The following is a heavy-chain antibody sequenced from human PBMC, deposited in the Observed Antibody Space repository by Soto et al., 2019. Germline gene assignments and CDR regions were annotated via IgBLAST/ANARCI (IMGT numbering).Heavy chain of an antibody. CDR1: GFTFSDYW. D-gene: IGHD2-2*01. CDR2: INSDWSIT. CDR3: ARGGDERGIVVIPVVHDH. V-gene: IGHV3-74*01. J-gene: IGHJ4*02. Sequence: EVQLVESGGGLVQPGGSLRVSCAASGFTFSDYWMHWVRQVPGKGLVWVSRINSDWSITNDADSVKGRFTISRDNAKNMLYLQMDSLRAEDTAVYYWARGGDERGIVVIPVVHDHWGLGTLVTVSS.